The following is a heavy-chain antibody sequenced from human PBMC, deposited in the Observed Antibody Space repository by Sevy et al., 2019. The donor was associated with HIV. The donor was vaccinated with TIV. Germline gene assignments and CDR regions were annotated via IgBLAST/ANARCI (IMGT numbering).Heavy chain of an antibody. CDR1: GFTLSRTG. Sequence: GGSLRLSCAASGFTLSRTGMIWVRQAPGKGLEWVSGISGSGFSTNYADSVKGRFTISRDNSKNTLYLQMNSLRGEDTAVYYCAKDPDDTYDYGEHSDYWGQGTLVRLL. CDR2: ISGSGFST. D-gene: IGHD4-17*01. CDR3: AKDPDDTYDYGEHSDY. J-gene: IGHJ4*02. V-gene: IGHV3-23*01.